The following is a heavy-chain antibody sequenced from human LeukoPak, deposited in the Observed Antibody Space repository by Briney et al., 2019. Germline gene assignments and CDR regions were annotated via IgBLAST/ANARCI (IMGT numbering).Heavy chain of an antibody. Sequence: GGSLRLSCAASGFTFSDYYMSWIRQAPGKGLEWDSYISSSGSTIYYADSAKGRFTISRDNAKNSLYLQMNSLRAEDTAVYYCARSGYYYDSSGYYLDYWGQGTLVTVSS. D-gene: IGHD3-22*01. CDR2: ISSSGSTI. CDR3: ARSGYYYDSSGYYLDY. V-gene: IGHV3-11*04. J-gene: IGHJ4*02. CDR1: GFTFSDYY.